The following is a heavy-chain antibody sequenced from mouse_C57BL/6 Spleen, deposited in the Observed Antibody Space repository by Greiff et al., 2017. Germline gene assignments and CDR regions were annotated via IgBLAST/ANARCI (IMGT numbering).Heavy chain of an antibody. CDR3: ARGGYGSSLWYFDV. CDR2: ISYSGST. V-gene: IGHV3-1*01. Sequence: EVKLQESGPGMVKPSQSLSLTCTVTGYSITSGYDWHWIRHFPGNKLEWMGYISYSGSTNYNPSLKSRISITHDTSKNHFFLKLNSVTTEDTATYYCARGGYGSSLWYFDVWGTGTTVTVSS. D-gene: IGHD1-1*01. J-gene: IGHJ1*03. CDR1: GYSITSGYD.